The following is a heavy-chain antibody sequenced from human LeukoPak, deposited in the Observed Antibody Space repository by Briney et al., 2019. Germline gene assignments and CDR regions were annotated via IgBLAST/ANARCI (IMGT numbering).Heavy chain of an antibody. J-gene: IGHJ3*02. CDR3: ARGYSRAAFDI. V-gene: IGHV3-48*01. D-gene: IGHD2-15*01. CDR2: ISSTGGTI. CDR1: GFTFRNYL. Sequence: GGSLRLSCAASGFTFRNYLMNWVRQAPGKGLEWVSFISSTGGTIYYADSVKGRFTVSRDNGENSLFLQMNSLRVEDTALYYCARGYSRAAFDIWGQGTVAAVSS.